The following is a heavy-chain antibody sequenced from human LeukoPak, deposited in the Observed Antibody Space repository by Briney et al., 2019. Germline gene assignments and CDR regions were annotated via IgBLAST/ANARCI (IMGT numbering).Heavy chain of an antibody. D-gene: IGHD6-13*01. CDR2: IYYTGTT. J-gene: IGHJ4*02. CDR3: ARAGANGIEAAGSLRY. Sequence: MPSETLSLTCTASGGSFSTYSWSWIRQPPGKGLEWIGYIYYTGTTNHNPSLKSRVTITVSTTKNKFSLNLSSVTAADATALYCARAGANGIEAAGSLRYWGQGTLVTVSS. CDR1: GGSFSTYS. V-gene: IGHV4-59*01.